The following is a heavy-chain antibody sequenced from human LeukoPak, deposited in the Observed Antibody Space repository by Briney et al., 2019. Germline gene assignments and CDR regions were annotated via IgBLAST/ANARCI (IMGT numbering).Heavy chain of an antibody. CDR3: ARRSGSYYRTFDY. D-gene: IGHD3-10*01. CDR2: INPNSGGT. Sequence: ASVKVSCKASGYTFTSYGISWVRQAPGQGLEWMGWINPNSGGTNYAQKFQGRVTMTRDTSISTAYMELSRLRSDDTAVYYCARRSGSYYRTFDYWGQGTLVTVSS. CDR1: GYTFTSYG. J-gene: IGHJ4*02. V-gene: IGHV1-2*02.